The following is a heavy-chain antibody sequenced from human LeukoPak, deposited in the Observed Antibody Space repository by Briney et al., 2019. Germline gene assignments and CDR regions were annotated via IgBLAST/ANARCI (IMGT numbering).Heavy chain of an antibody. D-gene: IGHD2-2*01. Sequence: GASVKVSCKASGYTSTSYGISWVRQAPGQGLEWMGWISAYNGNTNYAQKLQGRVTMTTDTSTSTAYMELRSLRSDDTAVYYCARDRSVVVPAHYYYYGMDVWGKGTTVTVSS. CDR3: ARDRSVVVPAHYYYYGMDV. CDR1: GYTSTSYG. V-gene: IGHV1-18*04. CDR2: ISAYNGNT. J-gene: IGHJ6*04.